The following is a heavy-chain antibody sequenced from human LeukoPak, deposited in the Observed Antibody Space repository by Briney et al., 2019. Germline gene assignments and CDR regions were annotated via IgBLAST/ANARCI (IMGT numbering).Heavy chain of an antibody. Sequence: KPSETLSLTCTVSSGSISSSSYYWGWIRQPPGKGLEWIGSIYYSGSTYYNPSLKSRVTISVDTSKNQFSLKLSSVTAADTAVYYCARDNYSSSWTACFDYWGQGTLVTVSS. CDR1: SGSISSSSYY. V-gene: IGHV4-39*07. J-gene: IGHJ4*02. CDR3: ARDNYSSSWTACFDY. D-gene: IGHD6-13*01. CDR2: IYYSGST.